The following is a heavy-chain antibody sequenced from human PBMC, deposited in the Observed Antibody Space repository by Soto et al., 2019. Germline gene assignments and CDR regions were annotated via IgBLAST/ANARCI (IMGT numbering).Heavy chain of an antibody. Sequence: ETLSLTCTVSGGSISSYYWSWIRQPPGKGLEWIGYIYYSGSTNYNPSLKSRVTISVDTSKNQFSLKLSSVTAADTAVYYCARGLAIFGVVTSWHFDYWGQGTLVTVSS. V-gene: IGHV4-59*01. CDR3: ARGLAIFGVVTSWHFDY. CDR1: GGSISSYY. J-gene: IGHJ4*02. CDR2: IYYSGST. D-gene: IGHD3-3*01.